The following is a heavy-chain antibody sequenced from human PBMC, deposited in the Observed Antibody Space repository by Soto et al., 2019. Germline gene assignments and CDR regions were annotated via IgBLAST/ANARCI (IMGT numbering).Heavy chain of an antibody. D-gene: IGHD7-27*01. CDR3: AAGAHYFDY. V-gene: IGHV4-59*01. CDR1: CGSISRYY. J-gene: IGHJ4*02. Sequence: SQTLSVLSTVSCGSISRYYWSWIRQPTGKGLEWIGYMFYSGSTKCNPSLKSRVTISVDTSKNQFSLKLSSVTAADTAVYYCAAGAHYFDYWGQGTTVTVSS. CDR2: MFYSGST.